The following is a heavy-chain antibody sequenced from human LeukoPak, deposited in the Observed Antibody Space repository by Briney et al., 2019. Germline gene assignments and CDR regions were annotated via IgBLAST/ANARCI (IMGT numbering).Heavy chain of an antibody. V-gene: IGHV4-39*07. J-gene: IGHJ4*02. CDR3: AKGTSSGWYYFDY. CDR1: GGSISSSSYY. D-gene: IGHD6-19*01. CDR2: IYYSGST. Sequence: MTSETLSLTCTVSGGSISSSSYYWGWIRQPPGMGLEWIGSIYYSGSTYYNPSLKSRVTISVDTSKNQFSLKLDSVTAADTAVYYCAKGTSSGWYYFDYWGQGTLVTVSS.